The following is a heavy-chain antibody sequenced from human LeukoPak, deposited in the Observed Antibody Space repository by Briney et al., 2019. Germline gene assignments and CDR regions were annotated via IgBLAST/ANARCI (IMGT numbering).Heavy chain of an antibody. D-gene: IGHD1-26*01. J-gene: IGHJ4*02. CDR3: ARGGTFYPSIDY. CDR1: GYTFTTSY. CDR2: VSAYNGKT. V-gene: IGHV1-18*01. Sequence: ASVKVSCKASGYTFTTSYINWVRQAPGQGLEWMGWVSAYNGKTSYAQRFQGRVTMTTDSSTSTAYMDLASLRSDDTAVYYCARGGTFYPSIDYWGQGTLVTVS.